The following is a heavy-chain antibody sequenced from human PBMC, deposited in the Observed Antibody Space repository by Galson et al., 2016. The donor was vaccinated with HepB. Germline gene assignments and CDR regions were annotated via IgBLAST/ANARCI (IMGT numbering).Heavy chain of an antibody. J-gene: IGHJ5*02. V-gene: IGHV4-61*01. CDR2: VYYSGST. CDR3: ARVIGVAVTGAGYWFDP. D-gene: IGHD6-19*01. Sequence: ETLSLTCTVSGGSVSSSSYHWSWIRQPPGKGLEWIGYVYYSGSTKNNPSLKSRVAISADTSKNQFSLKLTSVTAADTAVYYCARVIGVAVTGAGYWFDPWGQGTLVTVSS. CDR1: GGSVSSSSYH.